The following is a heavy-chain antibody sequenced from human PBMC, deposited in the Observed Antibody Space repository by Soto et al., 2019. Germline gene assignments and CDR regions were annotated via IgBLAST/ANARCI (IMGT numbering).Heavy chain of an antibody. CDR3: ARDWEYYYDSSGYPREDY. D-gene: IGHD3-22*01. J-gene: IGHJ4*02. CDR2: IWYDGSNK. Sequence: PGGSLRLSCAASGFTFSSYGMHWVRQAPGKGLEWVAVIWYDGSNKYYADSVKGRFTISRDNSKNTLYLQMNSLRAEDTAVYYCARDWEYYYDSSGYPREDYWGQGTLVTVSS. V-gene: IGHV3-33*08. CDR1: GFTFSSYG.